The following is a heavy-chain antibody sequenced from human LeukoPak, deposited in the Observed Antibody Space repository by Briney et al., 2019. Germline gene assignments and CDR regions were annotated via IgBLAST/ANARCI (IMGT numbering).Heavy chain of an antibody. J-gene: IGHJ5*02. Sequence: SVKVSCKASGGTFSSYSISWVRQAPGQGLEWMGGIIPIFGTANYAQKFQGRVTITADESTSTAYMELSSLRSEDTAVYYCARADRYYDSSGYYEALPWFDPWGQGTLVTVSS. CDR3: ARADRYYDSSGYYEALPWFDP. V-gene: IGHV1-69*13. CDR1: GGTFSSYS. D-gene: IGHD3-22*01. CDR2: IIPIFGTA.